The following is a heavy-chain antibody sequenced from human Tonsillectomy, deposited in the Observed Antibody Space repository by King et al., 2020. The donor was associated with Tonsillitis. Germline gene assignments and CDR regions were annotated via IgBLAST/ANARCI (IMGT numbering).Heavy chain of an antibody. D-gene: IGHD2-2*01. CDR1: GFTFTNAW. CDR2: IISKTDGGTT. V-gene: IGHV3-15*01. CDR3: STQIFRYQRGYNYYGMDV. Sequence: DVQLVESGGGLVRPGGSLRLSCAASGFTFTNAWMSWVRQAPGKGLEWLGRIISKTDGGTTHYAAPVKGRFTISRDDSKNTVLLQMNSLKTEDTAVYYCSTQIFRYQRGYNYYGMDVWGQGTTVTVSS. J-gene: IGHJ6*02.